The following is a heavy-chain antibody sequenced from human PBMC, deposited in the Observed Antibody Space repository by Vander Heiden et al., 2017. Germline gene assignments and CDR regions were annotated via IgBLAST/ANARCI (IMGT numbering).Heavy chain of an antibody. V-gene: IGHV4-39*01. CDR2: IYYTGTT. Sequence: QLQLQESCPGLVKPSETLSLTCTVSGASISSTSYYWGWIRLPPGKGLEGIGNIYYTGTTYYNPSLKSRVTMSVDTSENQFSLKLSSVTAADTAVYYCVRRQGNTSPREDFDYWGQGTLVTVSS. CDR1: GASISSTSYY. J-gene: IGHJ4*02. D-gene: IGHD2-2*01. CDR3: VRRQGNTSPREDFDY.